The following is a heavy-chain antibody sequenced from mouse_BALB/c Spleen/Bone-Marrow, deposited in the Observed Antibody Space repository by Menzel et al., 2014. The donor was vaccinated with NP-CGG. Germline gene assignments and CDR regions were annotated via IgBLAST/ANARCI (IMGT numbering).Heavy chain of an antibody. Sequence: VKLVESGPGLVAPSQSLSITCTVSGFSLTSYGVSWVRQPPGKGLEWLGVIWGDGSTNYHSALLSKLSISKDNSKSQVFLKLNSLQTDDTATYQCAKGEYGKRYYVMDYWGQGTSVTVSS. CDR1: GFSLTSYG. V-gene: IGHV2-3*01. CDR2: IWGDGST. D-gene: IGHD2-10*02. CDR3: AKGEYGKRYYVMDY. J-gene: IGHJ4*01.